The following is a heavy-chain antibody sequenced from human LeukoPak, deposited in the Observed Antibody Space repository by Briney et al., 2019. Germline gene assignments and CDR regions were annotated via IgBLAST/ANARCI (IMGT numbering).Heavy chain of an antibody. V-gene: IGHV4-30-2*01. CDR3: SRESYPPQSQNYFDY. CDR2: IYHSGST. CDR1: GGSISSGGYY. J-gene: IGHJ4*02. Sequence: PSQTLSLTCTVSGGSISSGGYYWSWIRQPPGKGLEWIGYIYHSGSTYYNPSLKSRVTISVDRSKNQFSLKLSSVTAADTAVYYCSRESYPPQSQNYFDYWGQGILVTVSS. D-gene: IGHD1-14*01.